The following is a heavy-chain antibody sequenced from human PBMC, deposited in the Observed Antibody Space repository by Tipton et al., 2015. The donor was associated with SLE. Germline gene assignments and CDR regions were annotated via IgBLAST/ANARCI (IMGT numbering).Heavy chain of an antibody. CDR2: IYTSGST. CDR1: VGSISSGNYS. V-gene: IGHV4-61*02. D-gene: IGHD2-15*01. Sequence: TLSLTCTVSVGSISSGNYSWNWIRQPAGKGLEWIGRIYTSGSTNYNPSLKSRVTISVDTSKNQFSLKLSSVTAADTAVYYCARGCSGTSCYWGDDWGQGSLVIVSS. J-gene: IGHJ4*02. CDR3: ARGCSGTSCYWGDD.